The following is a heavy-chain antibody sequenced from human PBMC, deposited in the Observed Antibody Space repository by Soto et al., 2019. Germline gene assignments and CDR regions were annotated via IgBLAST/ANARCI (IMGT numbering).Heavy chain of an antibody. CDR2: ISGSGGST. J-gene: IGHJ4*02. CDR3: AKADYYDSGGYYHPYFDY. D-gene: IGHD3-22*01. V-gene: IGHV3-23*01. CDR1: RFPFIRDA. Sequence: HPGESLRLSISPSRFPFIRDAMIWFRPAPGTGLAWVSAISGSGGSTYYADSVKGQFTISRDNSKNTLYLQMNSLRADDTAVYYCAKADYYDSGGYYHPYFDYWGQGTLVTLSS.